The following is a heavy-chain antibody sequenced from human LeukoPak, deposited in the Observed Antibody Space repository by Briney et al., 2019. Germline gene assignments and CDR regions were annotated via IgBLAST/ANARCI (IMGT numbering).Heavy chain of an antibody. D-gene: IGHD3-9*01. Sequence: PGGSLRLSCAASGFTFSSYWMSWVRQAPGKGLEWVANIKQDGSEKYYVDSVKGRFTISRDNAKNSLYLQMNSLRAEDTAVYYCARGPLRYFDWLPNYYFDYWGQGTLVTVSS. CDR3: ARGPLRYFDWLPNYYFDY. CDR2: IKQDGSEK. J-gene: IGHJ4*02. CDR1: GFTFSSYW. V-gene: IGHV3-7*01.